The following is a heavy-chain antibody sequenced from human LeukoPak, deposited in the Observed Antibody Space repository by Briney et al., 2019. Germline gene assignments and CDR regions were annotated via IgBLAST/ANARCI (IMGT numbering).Heavy chain of an antibody. V-gene: IGHV3-7*04. J-gene: IGHJ4*02. CDR1: GFTFSTSW. Sequence: GGSLRLSCVASGFTFSTSWMNWVRQAPGKGLEWVANIKQDGSEKYYVGSVKGRFTISRDSATNSLYLQMNSLRVEDTAVYYCARKAYTCGAFDYWGLGTLVTVSP. D-gene: IGHD5-18*01. CDR3: ARKAYTCGAFDY. CDR2: IKQDGSEK.